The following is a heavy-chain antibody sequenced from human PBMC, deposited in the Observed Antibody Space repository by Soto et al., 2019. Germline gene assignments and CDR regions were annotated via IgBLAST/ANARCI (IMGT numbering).Heavy chain of an antibody. V-gene: IGHV1-69*01. D-gene: IGHD6-6*01. CDR3: AREKEPWIAARCWFDP. J-gene: IGHJ5*02. CDR1: GGTFSSYA. Sequence: QVQLGQSGAEVKKPGSSVKVSCKASGGTFSSYAISWVRQAPGQGLEWMGGIIPIFGTANYAQKFQGRVTITADESTSTAYMELSSMRSEDTAVYYCAREKEPWIAARCWFDPWGQGALVTVSS. CDR2: IIPIFGTA.